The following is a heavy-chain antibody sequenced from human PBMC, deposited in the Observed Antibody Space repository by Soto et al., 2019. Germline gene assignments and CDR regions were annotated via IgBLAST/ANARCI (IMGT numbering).Heavy chain of an antibody. V-gene: IGHV2-5*01. CDR3: AHRGGATVGLYYFDY. CDR1: GFSLSTTGVG. CDR2: IYWHDDK. Sequence: SGPTREPTQTLTLTCTFSGFSLSTTGVGVSWIRQPPGKALEWLALIYWHDDKRYSPSLKSRPTITKDTSKNQVVLTMTNMDPVDTATYYCAHRGGATVGLYYFDYWGQGALVTVSS. J-gene: IGHJ4*02. D-gene: IGHD3-16*01.